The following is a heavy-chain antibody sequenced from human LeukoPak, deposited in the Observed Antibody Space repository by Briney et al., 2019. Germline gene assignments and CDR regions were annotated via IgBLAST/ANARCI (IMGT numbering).Heavy chain of an antibody. Sequence: SETLSLTCTVSGGSISSYYWSWIRQPAGKGLEWIGRIYTSGNTNSNPSLRSRVTMSVDTSKSQFSLKLSSVTAADTAVYYCARGDTAMAYNWFDPWGQGTLVTVSS. D-gene: IGHD5-18*01. V-gene: IGHV4-4*07. CDR3: ARGDTAMAYNWFDP. J-gene: IGHJ5*02. CDR1: GGSISSYY. CDR2: IYTSGNT.